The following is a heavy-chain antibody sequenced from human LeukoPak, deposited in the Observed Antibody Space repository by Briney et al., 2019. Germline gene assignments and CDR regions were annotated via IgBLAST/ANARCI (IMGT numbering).Heavy chain of an antibody. J-gene: IGHJ4*02. CDR1: GGSISSGGYY. CDR3: ARGGGYCTNGVCYYFDY. Sequence: PSETLSLTCTVSGGSISSGGYYWSWIRQPPGKGLEWIGYIYHSGSTYYNPSLKSRVTISVDTSKNQFSLKLSSVTAADTAVYYCARGGGYCTNGVCYYFDYWGQGTLVTVSS. D-gene: IGHD2-8*01. CDR2: IYHSGST. V-gene: IGHV4-30-2*02.